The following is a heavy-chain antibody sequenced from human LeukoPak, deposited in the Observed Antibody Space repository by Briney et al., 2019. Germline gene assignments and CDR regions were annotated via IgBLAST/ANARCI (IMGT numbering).Heavy chain of an antibody. CDR2: VYSGGNT. D-gene: IGHD3-10*01. V-gene: IGHV3-66*01. CDR3: ARDSRGSGSYYNDY. CDR1: GFTVSSNY. Sequence: GGSLRLSCAVSGFTVSSNYMNWVRQAPGKGLEWVSIVYSGGNTYYADSVKGRFTISRDNPKNTLYLQMNSLRAEDTAVYYCARDSRGSGSYYNDYWGQGTLVTVSS. J-gene: IGHJ4*02.